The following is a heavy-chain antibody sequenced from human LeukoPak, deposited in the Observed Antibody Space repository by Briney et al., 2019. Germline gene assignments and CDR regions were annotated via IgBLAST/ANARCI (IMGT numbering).Heavy chain of an antibody. Sequence: SVKVSCKASGGTFSSYAISWVRQAPGQGLEWMGGIIPIFGTANYAQKFQGRVTITADKSTSTAYMELSSLRSEDTAVYYCARDGGTVTTPTFDYWGQGTLVTVSS. CDR2: IIPIFGTA. CDR3: ARDGGTVTTPTFDY. J-gene: IGHJ4*02. CDR1: GGTFSSYA. V-gene: IGHV1-69*06. D-gene: IGHD4-11*01.